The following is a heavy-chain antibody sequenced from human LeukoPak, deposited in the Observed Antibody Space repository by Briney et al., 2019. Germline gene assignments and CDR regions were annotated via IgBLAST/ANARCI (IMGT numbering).Heavy chain of an antibody. D-gene: IGHD6-13*01. Sequence: GRSLRLSCAASGFTFSSYGMHWVRQAPGKGLEWVAVISYDGSNKYYADSVKGRFTISRDNSKNSLYLQLNSLRAEDTAVYYCARETAAAGTYWGQGTLVTVSS. CDR2: ISYDGSNK. J-gene: IGHJ4*02. V-gene: IGHV3-30*03. CDR3: ARETAAAGTY. CDR1: GFTFSSYG.